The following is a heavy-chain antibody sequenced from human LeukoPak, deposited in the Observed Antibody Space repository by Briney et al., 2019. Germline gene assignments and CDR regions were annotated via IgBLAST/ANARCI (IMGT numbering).Heavy chain of an antibody. CDR2: IHYSGST. J-gene: IGHJ4*02. CDR1: GGSISSNGYY. D-gene: IGHD5-18*01. CDR3: ARETRISYSYFHY. V-gene: IGHV4-31*03. Sequence: PSETLSLTCTVSGGSISSNGYYWSWIRQHPGKGLEWIGYIHYSGSTYYNPSLKSRVTISVDTSKNQFSLKLNSVTAADTAVYYCARETRISYSYFHYWGQGTLVTVSS.